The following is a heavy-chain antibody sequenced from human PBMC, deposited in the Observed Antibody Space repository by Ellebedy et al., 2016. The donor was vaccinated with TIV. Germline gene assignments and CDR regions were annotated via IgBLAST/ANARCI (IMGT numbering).Heavy chain of an antibody. D-gene: IGHD5-18*01. Sequence: AASVTVSCKVSGYTLTDLSMHWVRQAPGKGLEWMGGFDPEDGETIYAQKFQGRVTMTEDTSTDTAYMELSSLRSEDTAVYYGATEKYSYGFGPNRFDPWGQGTLVTVSS. J-gene: IGHJ5*02. V-gene: IGHV1-24*01. CDR1: GYTLTDLS. CDR2: FDPEDGET. CDR3: ATEKYSYGFGPNRFDP.